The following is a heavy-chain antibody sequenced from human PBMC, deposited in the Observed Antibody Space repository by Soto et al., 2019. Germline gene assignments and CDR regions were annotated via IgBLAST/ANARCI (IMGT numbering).Heavy chain of an antibody. D-gene: IGHD5-18*01. Sequence: GGSLRLSCAASGFTFSGSAMHWVRQASGKGLEWVGRIRSKANSYATAYAASVKGRFTISRDDSKNTAYLQMNSLKTEDTAVYYCTRHYDYGYSGYYYYGMDVWGQGTTVTVSS. CDR2: IRSKANSYAT. J-gene: IGHJ6*02. V-gene: IGHV3-73*01. CDR1: GFTFSGSA. CDR3: TRHYDYGYSGYYYYGMDV.